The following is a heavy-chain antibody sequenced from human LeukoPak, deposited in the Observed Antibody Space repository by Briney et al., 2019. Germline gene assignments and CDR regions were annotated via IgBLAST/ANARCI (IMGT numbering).Heavy chain of an antibody. Sequence: PSETLSLTCSVSGGSIGSYYWSWIRQPAGKGLEWIGRIYTSGSTNYNPSLKRRVTMSVDTSKNQFSLKLSSVTAADTAVYYCARDAGQWLVGSYYYYGMDVWGQGTTVTVSS. V-gene: IGHV4-4*07. CDR3: ARDAGQWLVGSYYYYGMDV. J-gene: IGHJ6*02. CDR1: GGSIGSYY. CDR2: IYTSGST. D-gene: IGHD6-19*01.